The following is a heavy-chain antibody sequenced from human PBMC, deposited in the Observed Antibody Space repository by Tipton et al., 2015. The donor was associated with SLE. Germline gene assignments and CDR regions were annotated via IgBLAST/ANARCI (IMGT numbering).Heavy chain of an antibody. CDR2: IYYSGST. CDR1: GGSISSSSNY. Sequence: TLSPTCTVSGGSISSSSNYWGWIRQPPGKGLEWIGSIYYSGSTYNNPSLKSRVTISVDTSKNQFSLKLSSVTAADTAVYYCARALQNYFDHWGQGTLVTVSS. J-gene: IGHJ4*02. CDR3: ARALQNYFDH. V-gene: IGHV4-39*07.